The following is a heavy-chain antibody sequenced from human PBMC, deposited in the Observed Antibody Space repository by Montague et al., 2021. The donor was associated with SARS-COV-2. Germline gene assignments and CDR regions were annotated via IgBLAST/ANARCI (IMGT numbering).Heavy chain of an antibody. J-gene: IGHJ3*02. CDR2: IYYSGST. CDR1: GGSISSGGYY. Sequence: TLSLTCTVSGGSISSGGYYWSWNRQHPGKGLEWIGYIYYSGSTYYNPSLKSRVTISVDTSKNQFSLKLSSVTAAGTAVYYCARARITMIVVVNAFDIWGQGTTVTVSS. D-gene: IGHD3-22*01. V-gene: IGHV4-31*03. CDR3: ARARITMIVVVNAFDI.